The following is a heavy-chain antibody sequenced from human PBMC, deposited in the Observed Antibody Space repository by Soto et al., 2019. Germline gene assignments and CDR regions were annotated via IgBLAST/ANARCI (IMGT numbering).Heavy chain of an antibody. CDR3: AKAGYYDSSGYYYDWFDP. CDR1: GYSFTSYW. V-gene: IGHV5-51*01. CDR2: IYPGDSDT. D-gene: IGHD3-22*01. J-gene: IGHJ5*02. Sequence: PGESLKISCKGSGYSFTSYWIGWVRQMPGKGLEWMGIIYPGDSDTRYSPSFQGQVTISRDNSKNTLYLQMNSLRAEDTAVYYCAKAGYYDSSGYYYDWFDPWGQGTLVTVSS.